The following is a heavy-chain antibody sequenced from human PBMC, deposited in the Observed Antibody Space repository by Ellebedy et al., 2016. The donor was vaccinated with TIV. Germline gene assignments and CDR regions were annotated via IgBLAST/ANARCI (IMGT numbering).Heavy chain of an antibody. CDR3: ATDGSYGDYLSPAHAFEI. J-gene: IGHJ3*02. CDR2: IQQDGSEK. CDR1: GFSFRSYL. V-gene: IGHV3-7*01. D-gene: IGHD4-17*01. Sequence: GESLKISCAASGFSFRSYLMSWVRQAPGKGLEWVANIQQDGSEKYYVDSVRGRFTISRDNAKNTLYLEMNSLRAEDTAVYYCATDGSYGDYLSPAHAFEIWGQGTVVAVSS.